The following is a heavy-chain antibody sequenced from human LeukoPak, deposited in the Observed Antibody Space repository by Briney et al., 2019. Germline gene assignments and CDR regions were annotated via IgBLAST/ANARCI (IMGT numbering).Heavy chain of an antibody. CDR1: GDSVSSGSYY. Sequence: SETLSLTCTVSGDSVSSGSYYWGWIRQPPGKGLEGIGYIYYSGSTNYNPSLKSRVTISVDTSKNQFSLKLSSVTAADTAVYYCARDRDRSGGGWFDPWGQGTLVTVSS. V-gene: IGHV4-61*01. D-gene: IGHD4-23*01. CDR2: IYYSGST. CDR3: ARDRDRSGGGWFDP. J-gene: IGHJ5*02.